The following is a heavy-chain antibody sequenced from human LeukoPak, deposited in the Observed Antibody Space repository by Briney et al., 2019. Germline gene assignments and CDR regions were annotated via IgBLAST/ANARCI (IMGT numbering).Heavy chain of an antibody. Sequence: GGSLRLSCAASGFTFSNAWMSWVRQAPGKGLEWVGRIKSKTDGGTTDYAAPVKGRFTISRDDSKNTLYLQMNSLKTEDTAVYYWTTDQALELPGFDYWGQGTLVTVSS. V-gene: IGHV3-15*01. J-gene: IGHJ4*02. CDR2: IKSKTDGGTT. CDR1: GFTFSNAW. D-gene: IGHD1-7*01. CDR3: TTDQALELPGFDY.